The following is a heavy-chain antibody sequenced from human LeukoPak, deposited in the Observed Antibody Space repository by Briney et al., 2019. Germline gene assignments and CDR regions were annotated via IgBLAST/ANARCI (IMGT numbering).Heavy chain of an antibody. Sequence: GESLKISCQGSGYTFSTYWLAWVRQMPGKDPEWMGIIYPGDSDTRYSPSFEGQVTISADKSINTAFLQWSSLRASDTAMYYCVRGLSARISKKNTEFFQYWGQGTLVTVSS. D-gene: IGHD1/OR15-1a*01. CDR1: GYTFSTYW. V-gene: IGHV5-51*01. CDR2: IYPGDSDT. CDR3: VRGLSARISKKNTEFFQY. J-gene: IGHJ1*01.